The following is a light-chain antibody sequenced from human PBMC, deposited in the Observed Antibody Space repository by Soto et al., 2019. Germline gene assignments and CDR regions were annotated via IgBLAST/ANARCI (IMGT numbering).Light chain of an antibody. CDR3: GTWDSGLSSGQSV. Sequence: QSALTQPPSVSAAPGQRVTISCSGSDSNIGNNYVYWYQQLPGTAPKLLIFDNSKRPSGIPDRFSGSKSGTSATLAITGLQTGDEADYYCGTWDSGLSSGQSVFGGGTKLTVL. V-gene: IGLV1-51*01. CDR1: DSNIGNNY. CDR2: DNS. J-gene: IGLJ2*01.